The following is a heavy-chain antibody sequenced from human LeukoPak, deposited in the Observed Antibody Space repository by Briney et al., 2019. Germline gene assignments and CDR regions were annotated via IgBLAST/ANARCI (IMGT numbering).Heavy chain of an antibody. CDR1: GFTFSIFG. CDR2: IWYDGSTT. Sequence: GGSLRLSCAASGFTFSIFGMHWVRQAPGKGLEWVAVIWYDGSTTFYADSVKGRFTISRDNSKNTLYLQMNSLRAEDTAVYYCAREKQKYSSGWYCLDYWGQGTLVTVSS. D-gene: IGHD6-19*01. CDR3: AREKQKYSSGWYCLDY. V-gene: IGHV3-33*01. J-gene: IGHJ4*02.